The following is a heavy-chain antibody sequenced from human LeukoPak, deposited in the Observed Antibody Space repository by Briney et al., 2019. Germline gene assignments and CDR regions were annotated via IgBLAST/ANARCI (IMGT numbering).Heavy chain of an antibody. CDR1: GFTFSTSS. CDR3: ATGPNTSPFDY. Sequence: HPGGSLRLSCAASGFTFSTSSMNWVRQAPGKGLEWISYISSGSGTIYYADSVKGRFTISKDTAKNSLSLQMNSLRAEDTAVYYCATGPNTSPFDYWGQGTLVTVSS. CDR2: ISSGSGTI. D-gene: IGHD2-2*01. V-gene: IGHV3-48*01. J-gene: IGHJ4*02.